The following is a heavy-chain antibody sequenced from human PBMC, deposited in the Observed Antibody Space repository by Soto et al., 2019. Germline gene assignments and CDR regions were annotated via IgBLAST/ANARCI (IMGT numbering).Heavy chain of an antibody. D-gene: IGHD1-26*01. CDR1: GYTFTGYY. J-gene: IGHJ4*02. Sequence: GPVKVSCKASGYTFTGYYIHWVRQAPGQGLEWMGWINPKSGDTNYAQKFQGRVSMTRDTSITTAYMEVSRLKSDDTAVYYCARGSPRMGAIPTYWGQGTLVTVSS. CDR2: INPKSGDT. CDR3: ARGSPRMGAIPTY. V-gene: IGHV1-2*02.